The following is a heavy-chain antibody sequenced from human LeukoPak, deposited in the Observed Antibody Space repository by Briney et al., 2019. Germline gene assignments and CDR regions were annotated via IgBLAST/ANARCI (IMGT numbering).Heavy chain of an antibody. CDR2: IHSGGNT. CDR3: ARTIVLGPSTIRELDY. J-gene: IGHJ4*02. Sequence: PGGSLRLSCAVSGVTVSSNSMGWVRQTPGKGLEWVSVIHSGGNTYYTESVKGRFTISRDISKNTLYLQMNSLRAEDTAVYYCARTIVLGPSTIRELDYWGQGTLVTVSS. V-gene: IGHV3-66*02. CDR1: GVTVSSNS. D-gene: IGHD2-8*02.